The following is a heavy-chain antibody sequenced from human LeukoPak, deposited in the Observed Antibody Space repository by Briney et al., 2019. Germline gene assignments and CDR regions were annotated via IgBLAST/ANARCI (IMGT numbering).Heavy chain of an antibody. J-gene: IGHJ4*02. CDR3: ATKRSSWYFNLDY. Sequence: GASVTVSCKVSRYTLTELSMHWVRQAPGKGLEWMGGLDPEDGETIYAQKFQGRVTMTEDTSTDTAYMELSSLRSEDTAVYYCATKRSSWYFNLDYWGQGTLVTVSS. CDR2: LDPEDGET. CDR1: RYTLTELS. V-gene: IGHV1-24*01. D-gene: IGHD6-13*01.